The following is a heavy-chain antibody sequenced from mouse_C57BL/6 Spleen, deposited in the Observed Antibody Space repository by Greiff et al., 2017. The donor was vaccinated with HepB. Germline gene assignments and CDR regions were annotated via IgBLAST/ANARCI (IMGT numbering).Heavy chain of an antibody. V-gene: IGHV1-20*01. CDR3: ARPIYYGYDGFAY. Sequence: EVMLVESGPELVKPGDSVKISCKASGYSFTGYFMNWVMQSHGKSLEWIGRINPYNGDTFYNQKFKGKATLTVDKSSSTAHMELRSLTSEDSAVYYCARPIYYGYDGFAYWGQGTLVTVSA. J-gene: IGHJ3*01. CDR2: INPYNGDT. CDR1: GYSFTGYF. D-gene: IGHD2-2*01.